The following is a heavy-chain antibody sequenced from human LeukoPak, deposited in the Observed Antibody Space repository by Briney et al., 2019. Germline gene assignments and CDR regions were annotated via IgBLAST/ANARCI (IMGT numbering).Heavy chain of an antibody. V-gene: IGHV3-74*01. Sequence: GGSLRLSCAASGFSYRSSWMHWVRHAPGKGLVWVSRINTDGTTTTYADSLKGRFTISRDNAKNTLLLQMNSLRVEYTAVYYCVRSLMGSEDYWGQGALVSVS. CDR1: GFSYRSSW. CDR3: VRSLMGSEDY. CDR2: INTDGTTT. J-gene: IGHJ4*02. D-gene: IGHD2-8*01.